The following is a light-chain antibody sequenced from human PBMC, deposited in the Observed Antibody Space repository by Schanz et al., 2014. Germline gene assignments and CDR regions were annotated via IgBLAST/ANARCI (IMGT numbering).Light chain of an antibody. CDR3: CSYAGSYTVV. J-gene: IGLJ2*01. CDR1: NSNIGRNY. Sequence: QSVLTQPPSESGTPGQRVAMSCSGSNSNIGRNYVYWYRQLPGTAPKLLIYRNGQRPSGVPDRFSGSKSGTSASLTISGLQAEDEADYYCCSYAGSYTVVFGGGTKLTVL. CDR2: RNG. V-gene: IGLV1-47*01.